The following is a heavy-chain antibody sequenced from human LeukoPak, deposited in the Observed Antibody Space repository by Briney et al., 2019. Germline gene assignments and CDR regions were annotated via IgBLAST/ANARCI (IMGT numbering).Heavy chain of an antibody. J-gene: IGHJ6*02. CDR3: AIHFTGPGTNTPYFGMDV. Sequence: SETLSLTCAVSGGSLRSYFCSCIPPPPGKGLEWVGYVYYSGSNSYNPSLKSRVTISVDASKNQFSLKLSAVTAADRAVYCCAIHFTGPGTNTPYFGMDVWGQGTTVTVSS. V-gene: IGHV4-59*08. CDR1: GGSLRSYF. D-gene: IGHD3-16*01. CDR2: VYYSGSN.